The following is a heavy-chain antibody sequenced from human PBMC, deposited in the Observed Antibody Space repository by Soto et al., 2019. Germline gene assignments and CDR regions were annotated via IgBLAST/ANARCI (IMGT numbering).Heavy chain of an antibody. Sequence: PGESLKISCKGSGYSFTSYWISLVRQMPGKGLEWMGRIDPSDSYTNYSPSFQGHVTISADKSISTAYLQWSSLKASDTAMYYCARHPSVTTLYYYGMDVWGQGTTVTVSS. CDR2: IDPSDSYT. CDR3: ARHPSVTTLYYYGMDV. D-gene: IGHD4-17*01. V-gene: IGHV5-10-1*01. CDR1: GYSFTSYW. J-gene: IGHJ6*02.